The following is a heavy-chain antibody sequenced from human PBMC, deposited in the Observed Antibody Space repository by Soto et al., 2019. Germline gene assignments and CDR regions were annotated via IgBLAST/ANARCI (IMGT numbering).Heavy chain of an antibody. D-gene: IGHD4-17*01. CDR2: ISYDGSNK. Sequence: GGSLRLSCAASGFTFSSYAMHWVRQAPGKGLEWVAVISYDGSNKYYADSVKGRFTISRDNSKNTLYLQMNSLRAEDTAVYYCARVQGGDSKGAFDIWGQGTMVT. V-gene: IGHV3-30-3*01. J-gene: IGHJ3*02. CDR3: ARVQGGDSKGAFDI. CDR1: GFTFSSYA.